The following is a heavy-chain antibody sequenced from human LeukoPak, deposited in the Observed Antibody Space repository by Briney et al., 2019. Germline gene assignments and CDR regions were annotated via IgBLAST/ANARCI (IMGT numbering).Heavy chain of an antibody. CDR2: IKQDGSEK. CDR1: PFTFSSYW. J-gene: IGHJ4*02. V-gene: IGHV3-7*01. CDR3: ARITDYYYDSSGYLDY. Sequence: GGSLRLSCAASPFTFSSYWMSWVRQAPGKGLEWVANIKQDGSEKYYVDSVKGRFTISRDNARNSLSLQMHSLRAKDTAVYYCARITDYYYDSSGYLDYWGQGTLVTVSS. D-gene: IGHD3-22*01.